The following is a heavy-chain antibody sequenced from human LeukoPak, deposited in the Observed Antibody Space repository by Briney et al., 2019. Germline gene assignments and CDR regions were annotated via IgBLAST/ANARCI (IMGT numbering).Heavy chain of an antibody. V-gene: IGHV3-30*18. CDR1: GFTFSSYG. CDR2: ISYDGSNK. J-gene: IGHJ4*02. Sequence: GGSLRLSCAASGFTFSSYGMHWVRQAPGKGLEWVAVISYDGSNKYYADSVKGRFTISRDNSKNTLYLRMNSLRAEDTAVYYCAKTRYYYDSSQNFDYWGQGTLVTVSS. CDR3: AKTRYYYDSSQNFDY. D-gene: IGHD3-22*01.